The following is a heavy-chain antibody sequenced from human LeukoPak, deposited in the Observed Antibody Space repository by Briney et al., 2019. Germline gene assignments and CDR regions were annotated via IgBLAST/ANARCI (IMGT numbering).Heavy chain of an antibody. CDR3: ARDGVDIYSSEGKYYFDY. CDR2: IIPIFGTA. Sequence: SVKVSCKASGGTFSSYAISWVRQAPGQGLEWMGGIIPIFGTANYAQKFQGRVTITADESTSTAYMELSSLRSEDTAVYYCARDGVDIYSSEGKYYFDYWGQGTLVTVSS. CDR1: GGTFSSYA. J-gene: IGHJ4*02. D-gene: IGHD6-25*01. V-gene: IGHV1-69*13.